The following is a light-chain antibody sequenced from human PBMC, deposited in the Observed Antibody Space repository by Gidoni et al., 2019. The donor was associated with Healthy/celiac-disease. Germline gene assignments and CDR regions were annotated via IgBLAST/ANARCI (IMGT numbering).Light chain of an antibody. Sequence: QSVLPQPPSASGTPGQRVNISCSGSSSHIGSNTVNWYQQLPGTAPKLLIYSNNQRPSGVPDRFSGSKSGTSASLAISGLQSEDEADYYCAAWDDSLNGYWVFGGGTKLTVL. CDR2: SNN. CDR3: AAWDDSLNGYWV. CDR1: SSHIGSNT. V-gene: IGLV1-44*01. J-gene: IGLJ3*02.